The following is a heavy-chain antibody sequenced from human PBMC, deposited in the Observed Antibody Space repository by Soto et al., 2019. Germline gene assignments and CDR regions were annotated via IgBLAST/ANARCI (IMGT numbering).Heavy chain of an antibody. CDR2: IIPIFGTA. J-gene: IGHJ6*02. Sequence: QVQLVQSGAEVKKPGSSVKVSCKASGGTFSSYAISWVRQAPGQGLEWMGGIIPIFGTANYAQKFQGRVTITAXDXTRXAYMELSSLRSEDTAVYYCARSITGTVSYYYGMDVWGQGTTVTVSS. V-gene: IGHV1-69*12. CDR1: GGTFSSYA. CDR3: ARSITGTVSYYYGMDV. D-gene: IGHD1-20*01.